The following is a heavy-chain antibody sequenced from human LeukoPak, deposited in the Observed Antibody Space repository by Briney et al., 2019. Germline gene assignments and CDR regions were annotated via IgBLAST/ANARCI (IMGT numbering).Heavy chain of an antibody. J-gene: IGHJ4*02. CDR3: ARRSYYGSGSRYYSDY. V-gene: IGHV3-23*01. CDR2: ISGSGDST. D-gene: IGHD3-10*01. Sequence: AGGSLRLSCAASGFTFSSYEMTWVRQAPGKGLEWVSSISGSGDSTNYADSVKGRFTISRDNSKKTVFLQMNSLRAEDTAVYYCARRSYYGSGSRYYSDYWGQGTLVTVSS. CDR1: GFTFSSYE.